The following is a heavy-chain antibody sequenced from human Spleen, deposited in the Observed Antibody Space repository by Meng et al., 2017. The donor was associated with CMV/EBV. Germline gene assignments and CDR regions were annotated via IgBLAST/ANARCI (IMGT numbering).Heavy chain of an antibody. Sequence: SLKIPCAASGFTFSKYGLHWVRQAPGKAPEWVAVIWYDGSNKDHADSVKGRFTISRDNSKNTLYLQMNNLRDEDTALYYCAKDRALYGDYVPGHWGQGTLVTVSS. V-gene: IGHV3-33*06. CDR3: AKDRALYGDYVPGH. CDR1: GFTFSKYG. D-gene: IGHD4-17*01. J-gene: IGHJ4*02. CDR2: IWYDGSNK.